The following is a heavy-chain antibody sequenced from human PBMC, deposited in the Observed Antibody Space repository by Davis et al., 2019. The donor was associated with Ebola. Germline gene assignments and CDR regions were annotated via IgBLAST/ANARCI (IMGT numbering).Heavy chain of an antibody. J-gene: IGHJ6*03. CDR2: INPSGGST. CDR1: GYTFTSYY. D-gene: IGHD5-12*01. V-gene: IGHV1-46*01. Sequence: ASVKVSCKASGYTFTSYYMHWVRQAPGQGLEWMGIINPSGGSTSYAQKFQGRVTMTRDTSTSTVYMELSSLRSEDTAVYYCAAARPPREYSGYDGWTPHTYYYYMDVWGKGTTVTVSS. CDR3: AAARPPREYSGYDGWTPHTYYYYMDV.